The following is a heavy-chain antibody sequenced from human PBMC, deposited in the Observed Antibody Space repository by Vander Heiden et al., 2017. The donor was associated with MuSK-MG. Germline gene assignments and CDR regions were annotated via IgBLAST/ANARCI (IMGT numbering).Heavy chain of an antibody. CDR2: ISSTSTYI. CDR3: ARDPRYGLNYYYHSGMDV. V-gene: IGHV3-21*01. Sequence: EVQLVESGGGLVKPGGSLRLSCAASGFTLSSYTMNWVRQAPGKGLEWVSSISSTSTYIYYADSVKGRFTISRHNAENSLYLQMSSLRAEDTAVYYCARDPRYGLNYYYHSGMDVWGQGTTVTVSS. D-gene: IGHD4-17*01. CDR1: GFTLSSYT. J-gene: IGHJ6*02.